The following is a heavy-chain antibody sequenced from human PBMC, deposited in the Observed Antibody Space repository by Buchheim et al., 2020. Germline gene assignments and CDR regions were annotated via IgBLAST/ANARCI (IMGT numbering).Heavy chain of an antibody. CDR3: ARIQGAAAGTFIGWFDP. J-gene: IGHJ5*02. CDR2: IDWDDDK. CDR1: GFSLSTRGMC. Sequence: QVTLRESGPALVKPTQTLTLTCTFSGFSLSTRGMCVSWIRQPPGKALEWPARIDWDDDKYYSTSLKTRLTISKDTSKTQVVLTMTNMDPLDTATYYCARIQGAAAGTFIGWFDPWGQG. V-gene: IGHV2-70*13. D-gene: IGHD6-13*01.